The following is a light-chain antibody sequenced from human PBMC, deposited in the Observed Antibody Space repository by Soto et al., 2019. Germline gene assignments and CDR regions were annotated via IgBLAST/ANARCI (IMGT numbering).Light chain of an antibody. CDR2: DAS. Sequence: EIVLTQSPATVSLSPGDRATLSCRASQIVSSYLAWYQHKPGQAPRLLIYDASNRATGIPARFSGSGSGTDFTLTISSLEPEDFAVYYCQQRSNWPITFGQGTRLEIK. J-gene: IGKJ5*01. V-gene: IGKV3-11*01. CDR3: QQRSNWPIT. CDR1: QIVSSY.